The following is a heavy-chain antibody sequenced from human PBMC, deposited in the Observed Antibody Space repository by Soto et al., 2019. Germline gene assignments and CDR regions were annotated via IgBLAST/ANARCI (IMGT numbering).Heavy chain of an antibody. CDR1: GFTFSNYG. J-gene: IGHJ6*02. Sequence: LRLSCAASGFTFSNYGMHWVRQAPGKGLEWVAIIWHDGNNKYYADSVRGRFIISRDNSKNRLYLQMNSLRAEDTAVYYCASDLVGASDSYGLDVWGQGTPVTVS. CDR2: IWHDGNNK. D-gene: IGHD1-26*01. V-gene: IGHV3-33*01. CDR3: ASDLVGASDSYGLDV.